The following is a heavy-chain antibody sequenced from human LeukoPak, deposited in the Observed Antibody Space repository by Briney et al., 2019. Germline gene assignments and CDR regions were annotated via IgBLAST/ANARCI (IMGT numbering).Heavy chain of an antibody. CDR3: ASHSSGWYNWFDP. V-gene: IGHV3-53*01. D-gene: IGHD6-19*01. J-gene: IGHJ5*02. CDR1: GFTFNSYA. Sequence: GGSLRLSCVASGFTFNSYAVHWVRQAPGKGLEWVSVIYSGGSTYYADSVKGRFTISRDNSKNTLYLQMNSLRAEDTAVYYCASHSSGWYNWFDPWGQGTLVTVSS. CDR2: IYSGGST.